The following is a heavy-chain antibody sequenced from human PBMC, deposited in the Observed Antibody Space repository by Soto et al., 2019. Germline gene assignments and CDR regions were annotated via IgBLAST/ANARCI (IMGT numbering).Heavy chain of an antibody. CDR1: GYTFTSYG. J-gene: IGHJ4*02. Sequence: QVQLVQSGAEVKKPGASVKVSCKASGYTFTSYGISWVRQAPGQGLEWMGWISAYNGNTNYAQKLQGRVTMTTDTSTSTAYMELRSLRSDDTAVYYCARDSLYIFWSGNAPPADYWGQGTLVTVSS. CDR3: ARDSLYIFWSGNAPPADY. D-gene: IGHD3-3*01. CDR2: ISAYNGNT. V-gene: IGHV1-18*01.